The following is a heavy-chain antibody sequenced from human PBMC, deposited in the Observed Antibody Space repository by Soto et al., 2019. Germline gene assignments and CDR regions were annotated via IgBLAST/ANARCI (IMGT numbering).Heavy chain of an antibody. V-gene: IGHV3-15*07. D-gene: IGHD2-2*01. CDR1: GFTFSNAW. Sequence: EVQLVESGGGLVKPGGSLRLSCAASGFTFSNAWMNWVRQAPGKGLEWVGRIKSKNDGGTTDYAAPVKGRFTISRDDSKNTLYLQMNSLKTEDTAVYYCTTDLSVVVVPAASVDYWGQGTLVTVSS. CDR2: IKSKNDGGTT. CDR3: TTDLSVVVVPAASVDY. J-gene: IGHJ4*02.